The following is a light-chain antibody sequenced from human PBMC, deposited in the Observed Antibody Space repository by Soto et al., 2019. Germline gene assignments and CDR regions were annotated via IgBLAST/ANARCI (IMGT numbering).Light chain of an antibody. CDR3: QVWDIMTDNYV. CDR1: NIGDKR. J-gene: IGLJ1*01. V-gene: IGLV3-21*04. Sequence: SYELTQPPSVSVPPEKTTTITCGGNNIGDKRVHWYRQKPGQAPVLLISYDSDRPSGIPERFSGSNSGNTATLTISRVEAGDEADYYCQVWDIMTDNYVFGGGTKLTVL. CDR2: YDS.